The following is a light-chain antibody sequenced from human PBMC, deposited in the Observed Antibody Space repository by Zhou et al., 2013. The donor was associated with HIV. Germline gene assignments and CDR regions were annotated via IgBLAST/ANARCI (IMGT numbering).Light chain of an antibody. Sequence: DTQLTQSPSSLSASEGDRVTITCQASQDITKYLNWYQQKPGKAPKLLIYDASYLQTGVPSRFSGSGYGTDFTLTINNVQPEDFATYYCQQYNSYPLTFGGGTKVELK. V-gene: IGKV1-33*01. J-gene: IGKJ4*01. CDR3: QQYNSYPLT. CDR1: QDITKY. CDR2: DAS.